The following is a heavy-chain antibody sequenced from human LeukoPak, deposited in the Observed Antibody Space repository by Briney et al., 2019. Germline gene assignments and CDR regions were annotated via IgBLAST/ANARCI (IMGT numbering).Heavy chain of an antibody. CDR2: ISGCGGST. Sequence: PGGSLRLSCAASGFTFSSYAMSWVRQAPGKGLEWVSAISGCGGSTYYADSVKGRFTISRDNSKNTLYLQMNSLRAEDTAVYYCAKELGYCSGGSCYSPGYYFDYWGQGTLVTVSS. V-gene: IGHV3-23*01. CDR1: GFTFSSYA. CDR3: AKELGYCSGGSCYSPGYYFDY. D-gene: IGHD2-15*01. J-gene: IGHJ4*02.